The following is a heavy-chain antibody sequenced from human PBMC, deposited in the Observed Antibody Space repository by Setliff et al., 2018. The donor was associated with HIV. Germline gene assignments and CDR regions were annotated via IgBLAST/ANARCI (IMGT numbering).Heavy chain of an antibody. CDR3: AKDRYYDSSGSPFDY. J-gene: IGHJ4*02. CDR2: IRYDGSNK. D-gene: IGHD3-22*01. CDR1: GFTFSSYG. Sequence: GGSLRLSCAASGFTFSSYGMHWVRQAPGKGLEWVAFIRYDGSNKYYADSVKGRFTISRDNSKNTLYLQMNSLRAEDTAVYYCAKDRYYDSSGSPFDYWGQGTLVTVSA. V-gene: IGHV3-30*02.